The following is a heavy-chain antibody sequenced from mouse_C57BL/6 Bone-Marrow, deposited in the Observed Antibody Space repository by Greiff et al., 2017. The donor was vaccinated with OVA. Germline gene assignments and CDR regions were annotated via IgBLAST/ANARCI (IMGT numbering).Heavy chain of an antibody. CDR2: INPGNGGT. CDR3: ARSPYYYGSSPLNY. Sequence: VQLQQPGTELVKPGASVKLSCKASGYTLTSYWMHWVKQRPGQGLEWIGNINPGNGGTNYNEKFKGKATLTVDKSSSTAYMQLSSLTPEDSAVYYCARSPYYYGSSPLNYWGQGTTLTVSS. CDR1: GYTLTSYW. D-gene: IGHD1-1*01. J-gene: IGHJ2*01. V-gene: IGHV1-53*01.